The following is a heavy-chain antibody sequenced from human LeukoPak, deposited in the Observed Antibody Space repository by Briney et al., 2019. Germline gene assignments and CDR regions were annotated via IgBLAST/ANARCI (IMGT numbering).Heavy chain of an antibody. D-gene: IGHD3-22*01. CDR3: AKDSWLADYYSLNYFDY. CDR2: ISYDGSNK. V-gene: IGHV3-30*18. CDR1: GFTFSSYG. J-gene: IGHJ4*02. Sequence: GGSLRLSCAASGFTFSSYGMHWVRQAPGKGLEWVAVISYDGSNKYYADSVKGRFTISRDNSKNTLYLQMNSLRAEDTAVYYCAKDSWLADYYSLNYFDYWGQGTLVTVSS.